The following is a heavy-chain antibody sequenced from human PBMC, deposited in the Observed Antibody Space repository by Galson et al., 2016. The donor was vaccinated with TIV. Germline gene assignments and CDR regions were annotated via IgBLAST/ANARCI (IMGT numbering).Heavy chain of an antibody. V-gene: IGHV3-66*02. Sequence: SLRLSCAASGLTVSDNYMTWVRRAPGKGLEWVSMIYSGGGTSYADSVRGRFTISRDNSKNTVYLQMNRLRPEDTAVYYCARERRHCGNESYLYYYYGMDGWGQGTTVTVAS. D-gene: IGHD1-26*01. CDR2: IYSGGGT. CDR3: ARERRHCGNESYLYYYYGMDG. CDR1: GLTVSDNY. J-gene: IGHJ6*02.